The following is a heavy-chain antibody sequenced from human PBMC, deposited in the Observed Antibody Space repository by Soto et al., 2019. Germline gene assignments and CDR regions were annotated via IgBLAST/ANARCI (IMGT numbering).Heavy chain of an antibody. J-gene: IGHJ4*02. CDR3: ALSPYDILTGYESGYFDY. Sequence: SETLSLTCAVYGGSFSGYYWSWIRQPPGKGLEWIGEINHSGSTNYNPSLKSRVTISVDTSKNQFSLKLSSVTAADTAVYYCALSPYDILTGYESGYFDYWGQGTLVTVSS. CDR1: GGSFSGYY. CDR2: INHSGST. V-gene: IGHV4-34*01. D-gene: IGHD3-9*01.